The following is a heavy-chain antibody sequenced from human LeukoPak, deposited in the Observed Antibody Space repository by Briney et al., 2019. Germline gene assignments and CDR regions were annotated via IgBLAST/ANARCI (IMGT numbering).Heavy chain of an antibody. V-gene: IGHV3-20*04. Sequence: GGSLRLSCAASGFTFDDYGMSWVRHPPGKGLEWVSGINWNGGSTDYADSVKGRFTISRDNAKNSLYLQMNSLRAEDTAVYYCAKGKHRWARDAFDIWGQGTMVTVSS. CDR1: GFTFDDYG. CDR3: AKGKHRWARDAFDI. D-gene: IGHD5-24*01. CDR2: INWNGGST. J-gene: IGHJ3*02.